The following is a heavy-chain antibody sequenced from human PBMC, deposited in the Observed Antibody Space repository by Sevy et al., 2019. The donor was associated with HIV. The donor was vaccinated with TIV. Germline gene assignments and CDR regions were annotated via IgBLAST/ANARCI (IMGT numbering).Heavy chain of an antibody. J-gene: IGHJ4*02. D-gene: IGHD3-16*02. CDR3: AREGGSYRYTHTDY. CDR2: ISYDGSNK. V-gene: IGHV3-30*04. CDR1: GFTFSSYA. Sequence: GGSLRLSCAASGFTFSSYAMHWVRQAPGKGLERVAVISYDGSNKYYADSVKGRFTISRDNSKNTLYLQMNSLRAEDTAVYYCAREGGSYRYTHTDYWCQGTLVTVSS.